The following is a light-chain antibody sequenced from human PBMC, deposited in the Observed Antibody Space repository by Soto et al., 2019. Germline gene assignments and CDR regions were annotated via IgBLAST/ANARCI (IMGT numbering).Light chain of an antibody. CDR3: QQVNSYPLT. CDR2: AAS. CDR1: QGISSY. V-gene: IGKV1-9*01. Sequence: DIQMTQSPSTLSASVGDRVTITCRASQGISSYLAWYQQKPGKAPQLLIYAASTLQSGVPSRFSGSGSGTDFTLTISSLQPEDFATYYCQQVNSYPLTFGQGTKVDIK. J-gene: IGKJ1*01.